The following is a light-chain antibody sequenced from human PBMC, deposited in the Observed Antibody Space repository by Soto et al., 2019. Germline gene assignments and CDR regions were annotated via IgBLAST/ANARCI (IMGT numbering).Light chain of an antibody. J-gene: IGKJ2*01. CDR2: DAS. V-gene: IGKV3-20*01. CDR1: ETVGSNY. CDR3: HHYGYGADT. Sequence: EVVLTQSPGTLSLSPGERATLSCRASETVGSNYLAWYQQQPGQAPRLLIFDASSRATGIPDRFSGSWSGTEFSLTIRRLEPEDAAVYFCHHYGYGADTFGQGTKLEI.